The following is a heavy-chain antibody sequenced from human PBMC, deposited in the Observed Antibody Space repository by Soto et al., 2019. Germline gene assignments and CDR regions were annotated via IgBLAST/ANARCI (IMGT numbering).Heavy chain of an antibody. CDR3: ARSIGSGGVVGGFDY. Sequence: QVQLVQSGAEVKKPGSAVKVSCKASGGTFTKYAMNWVRQAPGQGPEWMGGIIPIFDTPRYAQRFQGRVTITVDESTNTAFMDPSSLTFEDTAMYYCARSIGSGGVVGGFDYWGQGTLVTVSS. D-gene: IGHD3-16*02. V-gene: IGHV1-69*01. CDR2: IIPIFDTP. CDR1: GGTFTKYA. J-gene: IGHJ4*02.